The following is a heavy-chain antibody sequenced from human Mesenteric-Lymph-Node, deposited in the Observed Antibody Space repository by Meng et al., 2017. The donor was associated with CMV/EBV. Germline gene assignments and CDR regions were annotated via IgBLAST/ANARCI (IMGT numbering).Heavy chain of an antibody. V-gene: IGHV4-34*01. CDR2: INHSGST. CDR3: ARGGLRITIFEVVPWGLDY. CDR1: GGSFSGYY. J-gene: IGHJ4*02. Sequence: SETLSLTCAVYGGSFSGYYWSWIRQSPGKGLEWSGEINHSGSTNYNPSLKSRVTISVDTSKNQFSLKLSSVTAADTAAYYCARGGLRITIFEVVPWGLDYWGQGTLVTVSS. D-gene: IGHD3-3*01.